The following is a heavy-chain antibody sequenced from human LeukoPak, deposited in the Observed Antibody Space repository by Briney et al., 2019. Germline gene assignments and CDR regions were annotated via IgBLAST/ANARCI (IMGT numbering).Heavy chain of an antibody. J-gene: IGHJ5*02. CDR1: GGSISSGDYY. Sequence: PSQTLSLTCTVSGGSISSGDYYWSWIRQPPGKGLEWIGYIYYSGSTYYNPSLKSRVTISVDTSKNQFSLKLSSVTAADTAVYYCARVVDYYDSSGYYYAWFDPWGQGTLVTVSS. CDR3: ARVVDYYDSSGYYYAWFDP. V-gene: IGHV4-30-4*01. D-gene: IGHD3-22*01. CDR2: IYYSGST.